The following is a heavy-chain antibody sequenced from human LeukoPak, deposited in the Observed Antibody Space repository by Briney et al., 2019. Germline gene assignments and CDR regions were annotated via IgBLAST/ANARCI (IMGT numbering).Heavy chain of an antibody. Sequence: ASVKVSCKVSGYTLTELSMHWVRQAPGKGLEWMGGFDPEDGETIYAQKFQGRVTMTEDTSTDTAYMELSSLRSEDTAVYYCATFYDYVWGSYRDGDYYYGMDVWGQGTTVTVSS. V-gene: IGHV1-24*01. CDR2: FDPEDGET. CDR1: GYTLTELS. J-gene: IGHJ6*02. CDR3: ATFYDYVWGSYRDGDYYYGMDV. D-gene: IGHD3-16*02.